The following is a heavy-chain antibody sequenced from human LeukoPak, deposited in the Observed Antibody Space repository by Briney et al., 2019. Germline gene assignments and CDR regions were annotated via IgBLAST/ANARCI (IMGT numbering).Heavy chain of an antibody. CDR1: GGSISSYY. D-gene: IGHD2-8*02. J-gene: IGHJ4*02. CDR2: IYYSGST. CDR3: ATWSIATSSFDY. V-gene: IGHV4-59*01. Sequence: PSETLSLICTVSGGSISSYYWSWIRQPPGKGLEWIGYIYYSGSTNYNPSLKSRVTISLDTSKNQFSLKLSSVTAADTAVYYCATWSIATSSFDYWGRGTLVTVSS.